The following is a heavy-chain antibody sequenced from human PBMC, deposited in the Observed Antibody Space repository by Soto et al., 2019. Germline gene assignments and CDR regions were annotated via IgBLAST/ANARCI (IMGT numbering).Heavy chain of an antibody. CDR1: GGSFNVYF. V-gene: IGHV4-34*01. CDR2: INHSGST. CDR3: ARGNTAPADY. Sequence: PSSSMDLASPVYGGSFNVYFWSWIRKTPGKGLEWIGEINHSGSTNYNPSLKSRVTISVDTSKNQFSLKLSSVTAADTAVYYCARGNTAPADYWGQGTLVTVSS. J-gene: IGHJ4*02.